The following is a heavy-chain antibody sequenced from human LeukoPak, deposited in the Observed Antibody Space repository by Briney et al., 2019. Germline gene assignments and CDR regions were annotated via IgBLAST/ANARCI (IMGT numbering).Heavy chain of an antibody. CDR1: GFTFSRYG. Sequence: PGGSLRLSCAASGFTFSRYGMHWVRQAPGKGLEWVAVIWYDGSNENYADSVKGRFTISRDNSQNTLYLQMNSLRAEDTAVYYCAKGSRSGGSYYFDYWGQGTLVTVSS. D-gene: IGHD2-15*01. J-gene: IGHJ4*02. CDR3: AKGSRSGGSYYFDY. V-gene: IGHV3-33*06. CDR2: IWYDGSNE.